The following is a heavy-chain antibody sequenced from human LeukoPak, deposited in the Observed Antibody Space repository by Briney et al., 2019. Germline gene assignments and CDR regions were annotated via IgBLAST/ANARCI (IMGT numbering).Heavy chain of an antibody. J-gene: IGHJ4*02. V-gene: IGHV3-74*01. CDR1: GFTFSNYW. Sequence: GGSLRLSCAASGFTFSNYWMHWVRQAPGKGLVWVSRINSDGIGTTYADSVKGRFTISRDNAKSTLYLQMNSLRVEDTAVYYCLRGDRRDYWGQGTLVTVSS. CDR3: LRGDRRDY. CDR2: INSDGIGT.